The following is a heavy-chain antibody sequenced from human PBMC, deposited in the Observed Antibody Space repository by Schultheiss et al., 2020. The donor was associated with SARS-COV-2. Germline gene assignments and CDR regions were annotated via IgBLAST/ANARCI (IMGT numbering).Heavy chain of an antibody. CDR3: TTGDGY. Sequence: GESLKISCAASGFTFSSYAMHWVRQAPGKGLEWVAVISYDGSNKYYADSVKGRFTISRDNSKNTLYLQMNSLKTEDTAVYYCTTGDGYWGQGTLVTVSS. CDR2: ISYDGSNK. V-gene: IGHV3-30-3*01. J-gene: IGHJ4*02. CDR1: GFTFSSYA.